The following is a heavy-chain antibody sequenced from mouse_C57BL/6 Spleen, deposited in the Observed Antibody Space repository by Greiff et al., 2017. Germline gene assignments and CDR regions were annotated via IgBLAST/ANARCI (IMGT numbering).Heavy chain of an antibody. D-gene: IGHD2-4*01. CDR1: GYTFTSYW. Sequence: VQLQQPGAELVKPGASVKLSCKASGYTFTSYWMHWVKQRPGQGLEWIGMIHPNSGSTNYNEKFKSKATLTVDKSSSTAYMQLSSLTSEDSAVYYCARSRLPYYAMDYWGQGTSVTVSS. J-gene: IGHJ4*01. CDR3: ARSRLPYYAMDY. CDR2: IHPNSGST. V-gene: IGHV1-64*01.